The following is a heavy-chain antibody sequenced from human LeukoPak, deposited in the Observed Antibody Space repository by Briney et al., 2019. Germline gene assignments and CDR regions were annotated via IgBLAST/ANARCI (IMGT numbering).Heavy chain of an antibody. J-gene: IGHJ4*02. V-gene: IGHV4-38-2*02. CDR1: GYSISSGYY. D-gene: IGHD6-19*01. Sequence: NPSETLSLTCTVSGYSISSGYYWGWIRRPPGKGLEWIGSIYHSGSTYYNPSLKSRVTISVDTSKNQFSLKLSSVTAADTAVYYCARDQGYSSGWELDYWGQGTLVTVSS. CDR3: ARDQGYSSGWELDY. CDR2: IYHSGST.